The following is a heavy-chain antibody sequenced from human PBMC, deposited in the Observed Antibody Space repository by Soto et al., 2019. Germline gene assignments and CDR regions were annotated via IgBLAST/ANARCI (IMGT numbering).Heavy chain of an antibody. CDR2: IYYSGST. CDR3: ARGLSVTLFDN. J-gene: IGHJ4*02. D-gene: IGHD4-17*01. CDR1: GGSISTGGYY. V-gene: IGHV4-31*03. Sequence: QVQLQELGPGLVKPSQTLSLTCTVSGGSISTGGYYWTWIRQHPGKGLEWIGYIYYSGSTYYNPSLKSRVTISVDTSKNQFSLKLSSVTAADTVVYYCARGLSVTLFDNWGQGTLVTVSS.